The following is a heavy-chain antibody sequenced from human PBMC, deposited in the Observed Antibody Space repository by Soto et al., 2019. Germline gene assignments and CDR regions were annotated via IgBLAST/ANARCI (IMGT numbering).Heavy chain of an antibody. V-gene: IGHV3-43*01. J-gene: IGHJ4*02. CDR3: AKDFYYFWSGYSPLDY. Sequence: TGGSLRLSCAASGFTFDDYTMHWVRQAPGKGLEWVSLISWDGGSTYYADSVKGRFTISRDNSKNSLYLQMNSLRTEDTALYYCAKDFYYFWSGYSPLDYWGQGTLVTVSS. D-gene: IGHD3-3*01. CDR2: ISWDGGST. CDR1: GFTFDDYT.